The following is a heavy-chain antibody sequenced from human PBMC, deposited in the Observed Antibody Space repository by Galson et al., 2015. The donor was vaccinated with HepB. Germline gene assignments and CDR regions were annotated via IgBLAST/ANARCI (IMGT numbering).Heavy chain of an antibody. V-gene: IGHV4-30-4*01. CDR2: IYYSGST. CDR1: GGSISSGDYY. Sequence: TLSLTCTVSGGSISSGDYYWSWIRQPPGKGLEWIGYIYYSGSTYYNPSLKSRVTISVDTSKNQFSLKLSSVTAADTAVYYCARDCHDFWSGWGQGRTDCWFDPWGQGTLVTVSS. D-gene: IGHD3-3*01. CDR3: ARDCHDFWSGWGQGRTDCWFDP. J-gene: IGHJ5*02.